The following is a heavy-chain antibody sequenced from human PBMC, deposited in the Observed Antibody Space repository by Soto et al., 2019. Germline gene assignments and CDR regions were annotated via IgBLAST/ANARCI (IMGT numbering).Heavy chain of an antibody. CDR2: MNEDGGTT. D-gene: IGHD3-10*01. V-gene: IGHV3-74*01. CDR1: GFTFSSYW. Sequence: GGSLRLSCAASGFTFSSYWMHWVRLAPGKGLVWVSRMNEDGGTTDYADSVKGRFTISRDNAKNTLYLQMNSLRVEDTAVYYCASDLSGRADVWGQGTTVTVSS. CDR3: ASDLSGRADV. J-gene: IGHJ6*02.